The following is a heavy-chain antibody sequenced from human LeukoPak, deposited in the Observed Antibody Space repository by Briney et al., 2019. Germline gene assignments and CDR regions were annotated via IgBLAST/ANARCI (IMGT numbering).Heavy chain of an antibody. CDR1: GYTFSSYG. J-gene: IGHJ1*01. CDR3: ARAPYSGSYYGPKYFQH. CDR2: ISAYNGNT. D-gene: IGHD1-26*01. V-gene: IGHV1-18*01. Sequence: ASVTVSCKASGYTFSSYGISWVRQAPGQGLEWMGWISAYNGNTNYAQKLQGRVTMTTDTSTSTAYMELRSLRSDDTAVYYCARAPYSGSYYGPKYFQHWGQGTLVTVSS.